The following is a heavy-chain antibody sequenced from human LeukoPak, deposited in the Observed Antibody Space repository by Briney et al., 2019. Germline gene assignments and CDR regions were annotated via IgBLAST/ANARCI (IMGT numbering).Heavy chain of an antibody. J-gene: IGHJ5*02. CDR2: ISAYNGNT. CDR1: GYTFTSYG. V-gene: IGHV1-18*01. D-gene: IGHD2-21*01. CDR3: ARDNSPRFHWFDP. Sequence: ASVKVSCKASGYTFTSYGISWVRQAPGQGLEWMGWISAYNGNTNYAQKFQGRVTITTDESTSTAYMELSSLRSEDTAVYYCARDNSPRFHWFDPWGQGTLVTVSS.